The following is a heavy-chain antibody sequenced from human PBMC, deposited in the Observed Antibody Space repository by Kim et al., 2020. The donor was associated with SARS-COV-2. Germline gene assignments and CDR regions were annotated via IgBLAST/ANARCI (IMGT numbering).Heavy chain of an antibody. CDR3: ARDRIAVAGSNFYYYYY. CDR2: ISYDGSNK. J-gene: IGHJ6*01. CDR1: GFTFSSYA. D-gene: IGHD6-19*01. V-gene: IGHV3-30*04. Sequence: GGSLRLSCAASGFTFSSYAMHWVRQAPGKGLEWVAVISYDGSNKYYADSVKGRFTISRDNSKNTLYLQMNSLRAEDTAVYYCARDRIAVAGSNFYYYYY.